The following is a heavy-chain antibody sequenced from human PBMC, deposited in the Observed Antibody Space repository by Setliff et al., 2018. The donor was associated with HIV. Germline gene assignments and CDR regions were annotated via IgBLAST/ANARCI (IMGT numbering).Heavy chain of an antibody. CDR1: GGSIISYY. V-gene: IGHV4-4*07. D-gene: IGHD6-6*01. CDR3: ARSSQYGNLNWFDP. J-gene: IGHJ5*02. CDR2: IYTSGST. Sequence: ASETLSLTCTVSGGSIISYYWNWIRQPAGQGLEWIGRIYTSGSTNYNPSLKDRVTMSVDTSKNQFSLRLTSVTAADTAVYFCARSSQYGNLNWFDPWGRGTLVTVSS.